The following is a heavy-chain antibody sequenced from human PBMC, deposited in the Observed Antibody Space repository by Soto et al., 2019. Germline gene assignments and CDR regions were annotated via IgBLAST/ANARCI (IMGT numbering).Heavy chain of an antibody. V-gene: IGHV3-30-3*01. D-gene: IGHD7-27*01. Sequence: QVQLVESGGGVVQPGRSLRLSCAASGFSFSISPMHWVRQAPGKGPEWVALISYDGTNKFYADSVKGRFTISRENSKSTFYLQVDSLRPEEAAVYYCARDPKTSGGQHWAFNYFDSWGQGTLVTVSS. CDR3: ARDPKTSGGQHWAFNYFDS. J-gene: IGHJ4*02. CDR1: GFSFSISP. CDR2: ISYDGTNK.